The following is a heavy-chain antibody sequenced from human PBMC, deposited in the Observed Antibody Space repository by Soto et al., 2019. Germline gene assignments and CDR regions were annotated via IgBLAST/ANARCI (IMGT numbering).Heavy chain of an antibody. V-gene: IGHV2-26*01. D-gene: IGHD6-19*01. Sequence: QVTLKESGPVLVKPTETLTLTCTVSGFSLSNARMGVSWIRQPPGKALEWLAHIFSNDEKSYSTSLKSSLTISKHTSKSQVVLTMTNMDPVDTATYYCARIPYSSGWYVDYWGQGTLVTVSS. CDR3: ARIPYSSGWYVDY. J-gene: IGHJ4*02. CDR1: GFSLSNARMG. CDR2: IFSNDEK.